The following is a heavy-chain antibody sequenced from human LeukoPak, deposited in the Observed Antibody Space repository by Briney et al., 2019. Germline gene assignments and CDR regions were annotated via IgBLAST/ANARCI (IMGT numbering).Heavy chain of an antibody. CDR3: AKGKDYYDNSGSAEYFQH. CDR1: GFTFSSSG. V-gene: IGHV3-30*18. J-gene: IGHJ1*01. CDR2: ISYDGTNK. Sequence: GGSLRLSCAASGFTFSSSGMHWVRQAPGKGLEWVAVISYDGTNKYYADSVKGRFTISRDNSKNTLFLQMNSLRPEDTAVYYCAKGKDYYDNSGSAEYFQHWGQGTLVTVSS. D-gene: IGHD3-22*01.